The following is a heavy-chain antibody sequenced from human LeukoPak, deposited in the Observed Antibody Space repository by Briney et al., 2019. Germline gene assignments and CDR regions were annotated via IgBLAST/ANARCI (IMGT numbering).Heavy chain of an antibody. CDR3: ARDKAVAGIDY. Sequence: PSETLSLTCAVYGGSFSGSYWSWIRQPPGKGLEWIGYIYYSGSTNYNPSLKSRVTISVDTSKNQFSLKLSSVTAADTAVYYCARDKAVAGIDYWGQGTLVTVSS. D-gene: IGHD6-19*01. CDR1: GGSFSGSY. J-gene: IGHJ4*02. V-gene: IGHV4-59*01. CDR2: IYYSGST.